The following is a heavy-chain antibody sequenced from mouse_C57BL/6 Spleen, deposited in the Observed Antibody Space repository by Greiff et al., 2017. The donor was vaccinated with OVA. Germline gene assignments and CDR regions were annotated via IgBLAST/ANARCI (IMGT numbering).Heavy chain of an antibody. CDR3: ARELIYYGYDDYAMDY. CDR1: GYSITSGYY. Sequence: EVKLEESGPGLVKPSQSLSLTCSVTGYSITSGYYWNWIRQFPGNKLEWMGYISYDGSNNYNPSLKNRISITRDTSKNQFFLKLNSVTTEDTATYYCARELIYYGYDDYAMDYWGQGTSVTVSS. J-gene: IGHJ4*01. V-gene: IGHV3-6*01. D-gene: IGHD2-2*01. CDR2: ISYDGSN.